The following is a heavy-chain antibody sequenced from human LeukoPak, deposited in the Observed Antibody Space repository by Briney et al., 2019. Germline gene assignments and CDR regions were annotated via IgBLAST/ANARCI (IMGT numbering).Heavy chain of an antibody. D-gene: IGHD1-26*01. V-gene: IGHV1-8*01. J-gene: IGHJ4*02. CDR1: GYTFTSYD. Sequence: ASVKVPCKASGYTFTSYDIIWVRQASRQGLEWMGWMNPNSGHTGCAQKFQGGVTMTRTTSISTAYMELTSLTSEDSAVYYCARSIVGVRKRNDYWGQGTLVTVSS. CDR2: MNPNSGHT. CDR3: ARSIVGVRKRNDY.